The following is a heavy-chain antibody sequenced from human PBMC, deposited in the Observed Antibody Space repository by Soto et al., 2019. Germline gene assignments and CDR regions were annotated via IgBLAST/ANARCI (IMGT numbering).Heavy chain of an antibody. D-gene: IGHD1-1*01. J-gene: IGHJ5*02. CDR1: GYTFTSYG. Sequence: ASVKVSCKASGYTFTSYGISWVRQAPGQGLEWMGRISAYNGNTNYAQKLQGRVTMTTDTSTSTAYMELRSLRSDDTAVYYCATVGTTGVTFDPWGQGTLVTVSS. CDR3: ATVGTTGVTFDP. CDR2: ISAYNGNT. V-gene: IGHV1-18*01.